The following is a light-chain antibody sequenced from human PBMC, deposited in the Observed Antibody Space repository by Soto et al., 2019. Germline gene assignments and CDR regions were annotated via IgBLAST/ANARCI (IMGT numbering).Light chain of an antibody. CDR3: AAWDDSLNGAV. CDR2: SNN. V-gene: IGLV1-44*01. Sequence: QSVLTQPPSASGTPGQRGTISCSGSSSNIGTNTVNWYQQLPGTAPKLLIYSNNQRPSGVPDRFSGSQSGTSASLAISGLQSEDEADYYCAAWDDSLNGAVFGGGTQLTVL. J-gene: IGLJ7*01. CDR1: SSNIGTNT.